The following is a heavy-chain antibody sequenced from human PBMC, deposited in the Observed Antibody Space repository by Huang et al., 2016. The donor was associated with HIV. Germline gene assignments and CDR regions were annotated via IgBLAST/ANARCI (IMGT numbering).Heavy chain of an antibody. V-gene: IGHV3-30-3*01. D-gene: IGHD4-4*01. CDR2: ISYDGSNK. CDR3: VRAGVTHPYYMDV. J-gene: IGHJ6*03. Sequence: SSYAMHWVRQAPGKGLEWVALISYDGSNKYYADSVKGRFTISRDNSKNSLYLQMNSLRAEDTAVYYCVRAGVTHPYYMDVWGKGTTVTVSS. CDR1: SSYA.